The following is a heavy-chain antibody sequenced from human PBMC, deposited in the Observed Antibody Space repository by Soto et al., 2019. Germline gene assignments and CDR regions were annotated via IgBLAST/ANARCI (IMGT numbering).Heavy chain of an antibody. D-gene: IGHD2-21*01. CDR1: GFIFSSYE. CDR2: ITSTGTTI. Sequence: VQLVESGGGLVQPGGSLRLSCAASGFIFSSYEMNWVRQAPGKGLEWIAYITSTGTTIYYAESVKGRFTISRDNAKSSLYLHMSSLRAEDTAVYYCARGNSPVQVYWGQGTLVTVSS. J-gene: IGHJ4*02. V-gene: IGHV3-48*03. CDR3: ARGNSPVQVY.